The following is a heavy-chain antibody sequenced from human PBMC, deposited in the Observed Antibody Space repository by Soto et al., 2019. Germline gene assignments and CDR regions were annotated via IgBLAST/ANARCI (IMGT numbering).Heavy chain of an antibody. J-gene: IGHJ6*02. CDR3: ARSFTIFGVANPRLPYYYGRDV. V-gene: IGHV5-51*01. CDR1: GYSFTSYW. D-gene: IGHD3-3*01. Sequence: PGESLKISCKGSGYSFTSYWIGWVRQMPGKGLEWMGIIYPGDSDTRYSPSFQGQVTISADKSIRTAYLQWSSLKASDTAMYYCARSFTIFGVANPRLPYYYGRDVWGQGTTVTVSS. CDR2: IYPGDSDT.